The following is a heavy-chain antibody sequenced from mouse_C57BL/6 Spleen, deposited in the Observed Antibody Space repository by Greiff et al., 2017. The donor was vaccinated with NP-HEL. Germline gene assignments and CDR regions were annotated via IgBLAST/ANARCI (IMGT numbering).Heavy chain of an antibody. CDR3: TRLRGY. CDR1: GYTFTDYE. Sequence: VQLQQSGAELVRPGASVTLSCKASGYTFTDYEMHWVKQTPVHGLEWIGAIDPETGGTAYNQKFKGKAILTADKSSSTADMGLRSLTSEDSAVYYCTRLRGYWGQGTTLTVSS. V-gene: IGHV1-15*01. CDR2: IDPETGGT. J-gene: IGHJ2*01.